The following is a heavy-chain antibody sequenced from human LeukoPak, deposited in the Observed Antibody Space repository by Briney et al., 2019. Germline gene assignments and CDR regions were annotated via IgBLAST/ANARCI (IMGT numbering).Heavy chain of an antibody. V-gene: IGHV4-30-2*01. Sequence: SETLSLICTVSDGSISNSGYFWSWIRQPPGKGLEWIGYIYHFGNTDYNPPLKSRVTMSVDTSKNQFSLKLSSVTAADTAVYYCARGPWDYDSSGYYFLYHDAFDIWGQGTMVTVSS. CDR1: DGSISNSGYF. D-gene: IGHD3-22*01. CDR3: ARGPWDYDSSGYYFLYHDAFDI. CDR2: IYHFGNT. J-gene: IGHJ3*02.